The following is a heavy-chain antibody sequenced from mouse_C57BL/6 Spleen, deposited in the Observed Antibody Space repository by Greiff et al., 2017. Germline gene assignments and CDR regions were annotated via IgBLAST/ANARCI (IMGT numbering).Heavy chain of an antibody. Sequence: EVQLQESGPELVKPGASVKIPCKASGYTFTDYNMDWVKQSHGKSLEWIGDINPNNGGTIYNQKFKGKATLTVDKSSSTAYMELRSLTSEDTAVYYCALIYYYGSSYRYFDVWGTGTTVTVSS. D-gene: IGHD1-1*01. CDR2: INPNNGGT. J-gene: IGHJ1*03. CDR3: ALIYYYGSSYRYFDV. CDR1: GYTFTDYN. V-gene: IGHV1-18*01.